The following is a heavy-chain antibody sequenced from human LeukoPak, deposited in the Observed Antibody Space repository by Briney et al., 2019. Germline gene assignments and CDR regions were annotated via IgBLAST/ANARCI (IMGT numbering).Heavy chain of an antibody. CDR1: GGSTSSYY. CDR2: IYTSGST. D-gene: IGHD1-26*01. J-gene: IGHJ6*03. Sequence: SETLSLTCTVSGGSTSSYYWSWIRQPAGKGLEWIGRIYTSGSTNYNPSLKSRVTMSVDTSKNQFSLKLSSVTAADTAVYYCARDQVGAINDYYYYYYYMDVWGKGTTVTISS. CDR3: ARDQVGAINDYYYYYYYMDV. V-gene: IGHV4-4*07.